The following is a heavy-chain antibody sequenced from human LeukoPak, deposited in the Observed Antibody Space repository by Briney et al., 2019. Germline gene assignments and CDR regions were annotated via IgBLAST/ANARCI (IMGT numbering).Heavy chain of an antibody. V-gene: IGHV3-74*01. J-gene: IGHJ1*01. CDR1: GFTFNSYW. CDR3: ARAPSEIGGYYPEYFRH. D-gene: IGHD3-22*01. Sequence: GGSLRLSCAASGFTFNSYWMHWVRQAPGKGLVWVSRIKSDGSTRYADSVKGRFTISRDNAKNTVPLQMTSLRAEDTGVYYCARAPSEIGGYYPEYFRHWGQGTLVIVSS. CDR2: IKSDGST.